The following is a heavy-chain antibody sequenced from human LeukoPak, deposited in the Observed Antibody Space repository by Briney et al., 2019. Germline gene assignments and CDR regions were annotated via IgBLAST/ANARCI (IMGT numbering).Heavy chain of an antibody. J-gene: IGHJ4*02. D-gene: IGHD3-9*01. V-gene: IGHV3-11*05. CDR2: ISSSSSYT. Sequence: PGGSLRLSCAASGFTFSDYYMSWIRQAPGKGLEWVSYISSSSSYTNYADSVKGRFTISRDNSKNTLYLQMNSLRAEDTAVYYCARDDILTGYDYWGQGTLVTVSS. CDR3: ARDDILTGYDY. CDR1: GFTFSDYY.